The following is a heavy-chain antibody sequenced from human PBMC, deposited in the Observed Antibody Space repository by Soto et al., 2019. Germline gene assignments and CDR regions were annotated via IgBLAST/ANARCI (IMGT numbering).Heavy chain of an antibody. V-gene: IGHV3-7*04. CDR1: GFTFSSYA. J-gene: IGHJ4*02. CDR2: IRPDGVDK. D-gene: IGHD3-16*01. Sequence: GGSLRLSCAASGFTFSSYAMSWVRRAPGKGLEWVANIRPDGVDKYYVGSVKGRFTISKDNVENSLYLQMNNLRAEDTAVYYCARAIDYHFDYWGQGTLVTVSS. CDR3: ARAIDYHFDY.